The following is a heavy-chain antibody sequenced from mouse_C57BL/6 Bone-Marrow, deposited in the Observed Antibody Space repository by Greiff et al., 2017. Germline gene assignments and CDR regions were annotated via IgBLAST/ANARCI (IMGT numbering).Heavy chain of an antibody. CDR2: IYPGDGDT. J-gene: IGHJ2*01. Sequence: QVQLKQSGPELVKPGASVKISCKASGYAFSSSWMNWVKQRPGKGLEWIGRIYPGDGDTNYNGKFKGKATLTADKSSSTAYMQLSSLTSEDSAVYFCAISRGNYPFDYWGQGTTLTVSS. CDR3: AISRGNYPFDY. CDR1: GYAFSSSW. D-gene: IGHD2-1*01. V-gene: IGHV1-82*01.